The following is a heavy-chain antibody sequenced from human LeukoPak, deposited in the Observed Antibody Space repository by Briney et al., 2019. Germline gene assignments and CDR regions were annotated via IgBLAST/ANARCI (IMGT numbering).Heavy chain of an antibody. CDR1: GFTYSSYA. CDR3: AKIQDSSGWPDY. Sequence: PGGSLRLSCAVSGFTYSSYAMRWVRQAPGKELEWVSAISGSGGSPYYADSVKGRFTISRDNSKNTLYLQMNSLRAEDTAVYYCAKIQDSSGWPDYWGQGTLVTVSS. V-gene: IGHV3-23*01. D-gene: IGHD6-19*01. J-gene: IGHJ4*02. CDR2: ISGSGGSP.